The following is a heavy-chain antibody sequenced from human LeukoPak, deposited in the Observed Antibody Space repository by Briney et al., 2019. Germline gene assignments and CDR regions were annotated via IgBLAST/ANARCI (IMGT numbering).Heavy chain of an antibody. CDR1: GYTFTGYY. CDR2: IIPIFGKA. D-gene: IGHD6-25*01. Sequence: SVKVACKASGYTFTGYYMHWVRQAPGQGLEWMGRIIPIFGKANYAQKFQGRVTITTDESTSTAYMELSSLRSEDTAVYYCATIPAESIHFDYWGQGTLVTVSS. V-gene: IGHV1-69*05. J-gene: IGHJ4*02. CDR3: ATIPAESIHFDY.